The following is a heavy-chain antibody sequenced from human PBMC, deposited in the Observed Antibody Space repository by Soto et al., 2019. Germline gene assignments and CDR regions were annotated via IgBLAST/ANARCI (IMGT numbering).Heavy chain of an antibody. J-gene: IGHJ4*02. D-gene: IGHD3-10*01. V-gene: IGHV3-23*01. Sequence: GGSLRLSCAASVFTFSSYAMSWVRQAPGKGLEWVSAISGSGGSTYYADSVKGRFTISRDNSKNTLYLQMNSLRAEDTAVYYCAKGWFGEPYASPFDYWGQGTLVTVSS. CDR2: ISGSGGST. CDR3: AKGWFGEPYASPFDY. CDR1: VFTFSSYA.